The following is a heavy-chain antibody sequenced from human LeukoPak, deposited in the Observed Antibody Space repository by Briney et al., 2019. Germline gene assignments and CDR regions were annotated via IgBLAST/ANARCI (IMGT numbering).Heavy chain of an antibody. CDR2: IYHSGST. CDR3: ARHERATYDHNPFYYYYGMDL. D-gene: IGHD5-12*01. V-gene: IGHV4-30-2*01. J-gene: IGHJ6*02. Sequence: SETLSLTCTVSGGSISSGGYYWSWIRQPPGKGLEWIGYIYHSGSTYYNPSLKSRVTISVDRSKNQFSLKLSSVTAADTAVYYCARHERATYDHNPFYYYYGMDLWGQGTTVTVSS. CDR1: GGSISSGGYY.